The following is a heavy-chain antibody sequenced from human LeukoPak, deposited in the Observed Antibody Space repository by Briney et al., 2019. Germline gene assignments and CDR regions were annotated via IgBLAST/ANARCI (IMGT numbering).Heavy chain of an antibody. Sequence: SETLSLTCTVSGASIRDYYWSSIRQPAGKGLEWIWRIFPSGTTKYNPPLVSRVTMSVETSKNQLSLMLGSVTAADAAVYYWAKEGAANGPDFDYWGQGTLVIVSS. V-gene: IGHV4-4*07. CDR2: IFPSGTT. CDR3: AKEGAANGPDFDY. D-gene: IGHD1-26*01. J-gene: IGHJ4*02. CDR1: GASIRDYY.